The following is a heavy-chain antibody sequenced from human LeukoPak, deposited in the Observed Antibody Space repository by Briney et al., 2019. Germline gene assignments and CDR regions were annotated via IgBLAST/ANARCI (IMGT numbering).Heavy chain of an antibody. CDR2: ITASGTAM. CDR3: ASSGSYRFDY. Sequence: PGGSLRLSCAVFGFTFSSYSMNWVRQAPGKGLEWVSHITASGTAMFYADSVKGRFTISRDNAKNSLYLQMNSLRDEDTAVYYCASSGSYRFDYWGQGTLVTVSS. J-gene: IGHJ4*02. D-gene: IGHD1-26*01. CDR1: GFTFSSYS. V-gene: IGHV3-48*02.